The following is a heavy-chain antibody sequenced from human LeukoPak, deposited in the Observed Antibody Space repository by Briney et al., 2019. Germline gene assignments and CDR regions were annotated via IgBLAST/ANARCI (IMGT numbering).Heavy chain of an antibody. Sequence: SETLSLTCTVSGGSISSGSYYWSWIRQPAGKGLEWIGRIYTSGSTNYNPSLKSRVTISVDTSKNQFSLKLSSVTAADTAVYYCARDAKIVVVPAANGGHDYWGQGTLVTVSS. V-gene: IGHV4-61*02. J-gene: IGHJ4*02. D-gene: IGHD2-2*01. CDR3: ARDAKIVVVPAANGGHDY. CDR1: GGSISSGSYY. CDR2: IYTSGST.